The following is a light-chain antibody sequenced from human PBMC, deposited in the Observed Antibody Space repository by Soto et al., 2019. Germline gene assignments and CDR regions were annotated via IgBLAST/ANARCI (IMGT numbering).Light chain of an antibody. CDR3: QQYGRSPLFT. CDR1: QSVSSVY. CDR2: GVT. J-gene: IGKJ3*01. V-gene: IGKV3-20*01. Sequence: VLTQSPGTLSLSLGETATLSCTANQSVSSVYLAWYQQQPGQAPRLLIYGVTSRATGIPDRFSSSGSGTDVTLTISRLEPEDYVVYYCQQYGRSPLFTFGPGTKVDIK.